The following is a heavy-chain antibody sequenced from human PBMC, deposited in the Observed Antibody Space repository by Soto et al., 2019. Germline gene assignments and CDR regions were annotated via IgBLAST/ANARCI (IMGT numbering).Heavy chain of an antibody. CDR1: GFTFSSHS. Sequence: QVQLMESGGGVVQPGGSLRLSLVTSGFTFSSHSMHWFRQAPGKGLEWVAVTSANDGTKFYTDSVKGRFTVSRDNSKNTLYLQMNSLRVEDTAVYYCAREVVTTEWYFDNWGQGILVIVSS. CDR2: TSANDGTK. V-gene: IGHV3-30-3*01. J-gene: IGHJ4*02. CDR3: AREVVTTEWYFDN. D-gene: IGHD1-1*01.